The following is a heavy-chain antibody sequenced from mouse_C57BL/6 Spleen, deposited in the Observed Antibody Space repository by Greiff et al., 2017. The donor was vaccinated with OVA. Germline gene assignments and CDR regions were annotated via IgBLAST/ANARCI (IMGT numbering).Heavy chain of an antibody. CDR1: GYTFTSYW. V-gene: IGHV1-50*01. D-gene: IGHD2-5*01. CDR3: ARSNSNYRAMDY. J-gene: IGHJ4*01. Sequence: QVQLQQPGAELVKPGASVKLSCKASGYTFTSYWMQWVKQRPGQGLEWIGEIDPSDSYTNYNQKFKGKATLTVDTSSSTAYMQLSSLTSEDSAVYYCARSNSNYRAMDYWGQGTSVTVSS. CDR2: IDPSDSYT.